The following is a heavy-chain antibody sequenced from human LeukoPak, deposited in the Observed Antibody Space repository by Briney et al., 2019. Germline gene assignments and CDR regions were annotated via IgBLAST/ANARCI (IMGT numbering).Heavy chain of an antibody. CDR2: IYSGGST. V-gene: IGHV3-53*01. Sequence: GGSLRLSCAASGFTVSSNYMSWVRQAPGKGLEWVSVIYSGGSTYYADSVKGRFTISRDNSKNTLYLQMNSLRAEDTAVYYCAKGPRGKLDYYYMDVWGKGTTVTVSS. J-gene: IGHJ6*03. CDR1: GFTVSSNY. D-gene: IGHD6-13*01. CDR3: AKGPRGKLDYYYMDV.